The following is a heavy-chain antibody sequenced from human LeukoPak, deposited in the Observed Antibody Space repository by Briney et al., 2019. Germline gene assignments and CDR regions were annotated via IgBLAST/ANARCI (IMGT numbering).Heavy chain of an antibody. CDR1: GGSIGSGDYY. J-gene: IGHJ4*02. CDR2: IYYSGST. Sequence: SQALSLTCTVSGGSIGSGDYYWSWIRQPPGKGLEWIGYIYYSGSTNYNPSLKSRVTISVDTSKNQFSLKLSSVTAADTAVYYCARGPYDILTGYYGPSDYWGQGTLVTVSS. D-gene: IGHD3-9*01. CDR3: ARGPYDILTGYYGPSDY. V-gene: IGHV4-61*08.